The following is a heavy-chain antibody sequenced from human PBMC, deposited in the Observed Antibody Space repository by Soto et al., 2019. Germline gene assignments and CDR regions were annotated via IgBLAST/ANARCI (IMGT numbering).Heavy chain of an antibody. V-gene: IGHV4-30-2*01. CDR2: IYHSGRT. J-gene: IGHJ5*02. Sequence: SETLCITCGFSVGSISAGGYSWSWIRQPPGKGMEWIGNIYHSGRTDFNPSLERRVTILMDKSKNQFSLKLSSVTAADTAVYYCTRGPYCTTNTCYPDTNWFDPWGQGTMVTVSS. D-gene: IGHD2-8*01. CDR1: VGSISAGGYS. CDR3: TRGPYCTTNTCYPDTNWFDP.